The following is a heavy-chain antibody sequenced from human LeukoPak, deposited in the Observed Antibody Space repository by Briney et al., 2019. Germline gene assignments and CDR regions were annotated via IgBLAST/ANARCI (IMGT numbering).Heavy chain of an antibody. CDR3: VRDGPYFRH. Sequence: PGGSLRLSCAASGFTFSSYSMNWVRQAPGKGLEWVSSISGGSNYIYYADSVKGRFTIPRDNAKNSLYLQMNSLRVEDTAVYYCVRDGPYFRHWGQGTLVTVSS. J-gene: IGHJ1*01. CDR1: GFTFSSYS. V-gene: IGHV3-21*01. CDR2: ISGGSNYI.